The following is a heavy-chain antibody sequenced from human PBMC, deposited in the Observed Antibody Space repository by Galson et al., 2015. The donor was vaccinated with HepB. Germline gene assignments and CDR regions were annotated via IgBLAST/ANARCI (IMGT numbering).Heavy chain of an antibody. V-gene: IGHV1-18*04. J-gene: IGHJ4*02. CDR1: GYTFTCYG. CDR2: ISAYNGNT. CDR3: ARDQSSGGQQWLVPGLFDY. Sequence: SVKVSCKASGYTFTCYGISWVRQAPGQGLEWMGWISAYNGNTNYAQKLQGRVTMTTDTSTSTAYMELRSLRSDDTAVYYCARDQSSGGQQWLVPGLFDYWGQGTLVTVSS. D-gene: IGHD6-19*01.